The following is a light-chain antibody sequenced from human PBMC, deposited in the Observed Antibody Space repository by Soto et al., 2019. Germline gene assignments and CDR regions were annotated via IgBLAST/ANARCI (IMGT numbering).Light chain of an antibody. CDR2: DAS. Sequence: VLKQSPGTLSLYQGERATLSCRASQTVRNNYLAWYQQKPGQAPRLLTYDASSRATGIPDRFSGGGSGTDIALTITILEPEDVAVDFCQRSAFYPYRFGERTKVDNK. CDR1: QTVRNNY. CDR3: QRSAFYPYR. V-gene: IGKV3-20*01. J-gene: IGKJ4*01.